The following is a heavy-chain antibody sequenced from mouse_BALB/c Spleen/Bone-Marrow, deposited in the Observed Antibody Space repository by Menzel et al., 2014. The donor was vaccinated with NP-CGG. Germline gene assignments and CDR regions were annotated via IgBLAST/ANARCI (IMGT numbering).Heavy chain of an antibody. CDR2: ISNGSSTI. D-gene: IGHD2-4*01. Sequence: EVQRVESGGGLVQPGGSRKLSCAASGFTFSSFGMHWVRQAPEKGLEWVAHISNGSSTIYYADTVKGRFTISRDNPKNTLFLQMTSLRSEDTAMYYCARKGAMITHYYAMDYWGQGTSVTVSS. CDR1: GFTFSSFG. CDR3: ARKGAMITHYYAMDY. J-gene: IGHJ4*01. V-gene: IGHV5-17*02.